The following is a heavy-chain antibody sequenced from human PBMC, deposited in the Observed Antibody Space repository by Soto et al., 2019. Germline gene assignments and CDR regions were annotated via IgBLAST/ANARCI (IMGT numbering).Heavy chain of an antibody. CDR1: GNTFTYRY. Sequence: QMQLVQSGAEVKKTGSSVTVSCKALGNTFTYRYLHWVRQAPGQALAWMGWITPFSGDVHYAQKFQERFTITRDRSINTAYMKMSSLRSEDTAMYFCAGGGAGSGPFTWELPDHWGQGTLVTVSS. CDR3: AGGGAGSGPFTWELPDH. D-gene: IGHD1-26*01. CDR2: ITPFSGDV. V-gene: IGHV1-45*02. J-gene: IGHJ4*02.